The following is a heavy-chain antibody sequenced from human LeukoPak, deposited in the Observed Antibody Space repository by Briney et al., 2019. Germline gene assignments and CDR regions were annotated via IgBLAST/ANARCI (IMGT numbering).Heavy chain of an antibody. J-gene: IGHJ4*02. CDR3: ARLASGSYSYFDF. D-gene: IGHD1-26*01. Sequence: GESLKISCQGSGYSFTSYWIAWVSQMPGKDLEWMGTIHPSDSDTKYSPSFQGQVTISADKSNSRAYLQWRGLKASDTAMYFCARLASGSYSYFDFWGQGTQVTVSS. CDR1: GYSFTSYW. V-gene: IGHV5-51*01. CDR2: IHPSDSDT.